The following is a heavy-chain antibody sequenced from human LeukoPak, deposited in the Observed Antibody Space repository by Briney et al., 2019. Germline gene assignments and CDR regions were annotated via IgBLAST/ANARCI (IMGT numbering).Heavy chain of an antibody. CDR1: GGTFSSYA. CDR3: ARAPPYSSSSYDY. CDR2: IIPIFGTA. V-gene: IGHV1-69*13. D-gene: IGHD6-13*01. Sequence: ASVKVSCKASGGTFSSYAISWVRQAPGQGLEWMGGIIPIFGTANYAQKFQGRVTITADESTSTAHMELSSLRSEDTAVYYYARAPPYSSSSYDYWGQGTLVTVSS. J-gene: IGHJ4*02.